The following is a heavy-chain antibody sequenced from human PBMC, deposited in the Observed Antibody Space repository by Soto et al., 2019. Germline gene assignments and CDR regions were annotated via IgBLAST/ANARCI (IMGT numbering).Heavy chain of an antibody. CDR2: LSYDGSET. Sequence: GGSRRLSCVGSGFIFSNNVMHWVRQTPGKGLEWVAFLSYDGSETFYADSVKGRFTVSRDNSKNTLFLHMRNLRRDDTAVYYCSIVRVADSALDHWGQGTLVTVSS. CDR1: GFIFSNNV. CDR3: SIVRVADSALDH. V-gene: IGHV3-30*03. J-gene: IGHJ4*02. D-gene: IGHD3-10*02.